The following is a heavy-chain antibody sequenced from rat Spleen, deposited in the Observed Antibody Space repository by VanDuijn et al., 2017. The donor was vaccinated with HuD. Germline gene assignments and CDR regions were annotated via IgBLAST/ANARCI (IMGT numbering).Heavy chain of an antibody. CDR3: ARSRSGIPPQYFDY. V-gene: IGHV1-57*01. CDR2: INTGGGGT. D-gene: IGHD1-4*01. J-gene: IGHJ2*01. CDR1: GFTFTSYD. Sequence: QVQLQQSGAELAKPGSSVKISCKASGFTFTSYDINRIKQTTGQGIEYSGYINTGGGGTYYNEKFKGKATLTVDKSSSTAFMQLSSLTPEDTAVYYSARSRSGIPPQYFDYWGQGVMVTVSS.